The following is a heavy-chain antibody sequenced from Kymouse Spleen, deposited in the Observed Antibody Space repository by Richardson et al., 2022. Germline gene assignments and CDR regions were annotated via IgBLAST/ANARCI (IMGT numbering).Heavy chain of an antibody. CDR3: AKDPADRDYYGSGSSYGMDV. Sequence: EVQLVESGGGLVQPGGSLRLSCAASGFTFSSYAMSWVRQAPGKGLEWVSAISGSGGSTYYADSVKGRFTISRDNSKNTLYLQMNSLRAEDTAVYYCAKDPADRDYYGSGSSYGMDVWGQGTTVTVSS. CDR2: ISGSGGST. D-gene: IGHD3-10*01. CDR1: GFTFSSYA. J-gene: IGHJ6*02. V-gene: IGHV3-23*04.